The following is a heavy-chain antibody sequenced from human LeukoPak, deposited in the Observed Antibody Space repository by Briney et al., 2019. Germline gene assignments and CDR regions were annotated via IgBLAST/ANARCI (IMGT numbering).Heavy chain of an antibody. D-gene: IGHD3-3*01. V-gene: IGHV3-53*01. CDR1: GFTVSSNY. J-gene: IGHJ4*02. CDR3: ARVAWFDFWSGYFDY. CDR2: IYSGGST. Sequence: PGGSLRLSCAASGFTVSSNYMSWVRQAPGKGLEWVSVIYSGGSTYYADSVKGRFTTSRDNSKNTLYLQMNSLRAEDTAVYYCARVAWFDFWSGYFDYWGQGTLVTVSS.